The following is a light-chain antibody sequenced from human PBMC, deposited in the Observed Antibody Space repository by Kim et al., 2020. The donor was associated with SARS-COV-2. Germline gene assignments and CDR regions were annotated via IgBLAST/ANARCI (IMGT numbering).Light chain of an antibody. J-gene: IGLJ3*02. V-gene: IGLV3-1*01. CDR2: QDS. CDR3: QAWDSSGV. Sequence: SYELTQPPSVSVSPGQTASITCSGDKLGDKYACWYQQKPGQSPVLVIYQDSKRPSGIPERFSGSNSGNTVTLTISGTQAMDEADYYCQAWDSSGVFGGGTQLTVL. CDR1: KLGDKY.